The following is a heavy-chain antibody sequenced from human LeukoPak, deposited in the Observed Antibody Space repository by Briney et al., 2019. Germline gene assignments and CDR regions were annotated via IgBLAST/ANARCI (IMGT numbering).Heavy chain of an antibody. Sequence: SETLSLTCTVSGGSISSGGYYWSWIRPHPGKGLEWIGYIYYSGSTYYNPSLKSRVTISVDTSKHQFSLKLSSVTAADTAVYYCARYCSGGGCVDAFDIWGQGTMVTVSS. V-gene: IGHV4-31*03. CDR1: GGSISSGGYY. CDR3: ARYCSGGGCVDAFDI. J-gene: IGHJ3*02. CDR2: IYYSGST. D-gene: IGHD2-15*01.